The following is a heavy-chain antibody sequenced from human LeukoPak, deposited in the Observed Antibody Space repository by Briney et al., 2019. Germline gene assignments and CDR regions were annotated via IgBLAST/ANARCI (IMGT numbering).Heavy chain of an antibody. D-gene: IGHD1-26*01. J-gene: IGHJ4*02. V-gene: IGHV1-46*01. CDR3: AREGVSGSYLGY. CDR2: INPSDGST. CDR1: GYTFTSYY. Sequence: ASVKVSCKASGYTFTSYYIHLVRQAPGQGFEWMAIINPSDGSTTNSQKFQGRVTMTRDMSTSTVYMELSSLRSEDTAVYYCAREGVSGSYLGYWGQGTLVTVSS.